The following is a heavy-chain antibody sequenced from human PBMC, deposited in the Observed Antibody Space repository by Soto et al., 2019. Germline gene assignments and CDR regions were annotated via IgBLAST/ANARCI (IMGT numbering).Heavy chain of an antibody. V-gene: IGHV4-59*12. CDR3: ARDRGVSSDPTREYAFNI. D-gene: IGHD3-10*01. Sequence: QVQLQESCPGLVKPSETLSLTCTVSGDSLSSYYWSWIRQPPGKGLEWIGYIYYSGSTDYSPSLKRRATISVDTSKSQFSRKRNSVTASDTAVNYCARDRGVSSDPTREYAFNIWGPGTIVTVSS. CDR1: GDSLSSYY. CDR2: IYYSGST. J-gene: IGHJ3*02.